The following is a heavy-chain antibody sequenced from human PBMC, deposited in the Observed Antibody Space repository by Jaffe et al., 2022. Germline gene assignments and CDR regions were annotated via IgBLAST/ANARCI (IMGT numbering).Heavy chain of an antibody. CDR2: ISSSSSYI. CDR1: GFTFSSYS. J-gene: IGHJ6*03. D-gene: IGHD5-12*01. Sequence: EVQLVESGGGLVKPGGSLRLSCAASGFTFSSYSMNWVRQAPGKGLEWVSSISSSSSYIYYADSVKGRFTISRDNAKNSLYLQMNSLRAEDTAVYYCARDRSYSGYDYDGSENYYYMDVWGKGTTVTVSS. CDR3: ARDRSYSGYDYDGSENYYYMDV. V-gene: IGHV3-21*01.